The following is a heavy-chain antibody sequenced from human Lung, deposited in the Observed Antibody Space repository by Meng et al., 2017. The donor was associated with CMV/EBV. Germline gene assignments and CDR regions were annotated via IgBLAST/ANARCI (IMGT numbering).Heavy chain of an antibody. D-gene: IGHD1-26*01. Sequence: QAHLCGCEGEVKKPGASVTVSYKASGYTFTNYGIAWVRQAPGQGLEWMGWINAYNGDTNYAQTLQGRVTMTTDTSTSTAYMELRSLRSDDTAVYYCARVEVGITSGDYWGQGTLVTVSS. J-gene: IGHJ4*02. CDR2: INAYNGDT. V-gene: IGHV1-18*01. CDR3: ARVEVGITSGDY. CDR1: GYTFTNYG.